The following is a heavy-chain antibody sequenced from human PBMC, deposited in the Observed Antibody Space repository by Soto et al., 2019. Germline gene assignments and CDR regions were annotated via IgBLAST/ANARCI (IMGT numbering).Heavy chain of an antibody. V-gene: IGHV3-11*01. D-gene: IGHD3-22*01. CDR2: ISSSGSII. Sequence: PGGSLRLSCAASGFTFSDNYMSWIRQAPGKGLERVSYISSSGSIIYYADSVKGRFTISRDNAKNSLYLQMNSLRAEDTAVYYCARDLGYYESDGHFDYWGQGALVTVSS. CDR1: GFTFSDNY. CDR3: ARDLGYYESDGHFDY. J-gene: IGHJ4*02.